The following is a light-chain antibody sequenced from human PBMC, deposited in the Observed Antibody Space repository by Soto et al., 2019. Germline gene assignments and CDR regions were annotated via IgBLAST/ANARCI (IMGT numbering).Light chain of an antibody. J-gene: IGKJ5*01. CDR1: QSVSSSY. Sequence: EIVLTQSPGTLSLSPGERATLSCRASQSVSSSYLAWYQQKPGQAPSLVIYGVSNRATGIPDRFSGRGSGTDFALTIRRLEPEDFAVYYCQQYGSSITFGQGTRLEIK. V-gene: IGKV3-20*01. CDR2: GVS. CDR3: QQYGSSIT.